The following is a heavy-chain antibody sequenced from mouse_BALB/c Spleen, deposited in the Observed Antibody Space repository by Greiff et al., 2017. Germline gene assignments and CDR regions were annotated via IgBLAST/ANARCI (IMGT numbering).Heavy chain of an antibody. Sequence: EVQLQQSGPDLVKPSQSLSLTCTVTGYSITSGYSWHWIRQLPGNKLEWMGYIHYSGSTNYNPSLKSRISITRDTSKNQFFLQLNSVTTEDTATYYCAPYGAQYYYAMDYWGQGTSVTVSS. V-gene: IGHV3-1*02. CDR1: GYSITSGYS. CDR3: APYGAQYYYAMDY. D-gene: IGHD1-1*01. CDR2: IHYSGST. J-gene: IGHJ4*01.